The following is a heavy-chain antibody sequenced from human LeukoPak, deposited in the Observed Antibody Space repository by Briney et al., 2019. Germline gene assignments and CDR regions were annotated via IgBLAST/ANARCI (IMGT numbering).Heavy chain of an antibody. J-gene: IGHJ6*03. D-gene: IGHD1-26*01. Sequence: GASVKVSCKASGYTFTRYDINWVRQATGQGLEWMGWMNPNSGNTGYAQKFQGRVTMTRNTSISTAYMELSSLRSEDTAVYYCARVQSGSYFYYYYYMDVWGKGTTVTVSS. V-gene: IGHV1-8*01. CDR3: ARVQSGSYFYYYYYMDV. CDR2: MNPNSGNT. CDR1: GYTFTRYD.